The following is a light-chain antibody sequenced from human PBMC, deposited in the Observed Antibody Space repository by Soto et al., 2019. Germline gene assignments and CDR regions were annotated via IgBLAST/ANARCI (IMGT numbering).Light chain of an antibody. J-gene: IGLJ2*01. CDR2: RNS. V-gene: IGLV1-47*01. CDR1: SSNIGSNY. Sequence: QSVLTQPPSASGTPGQRVTISCSGSSSNIGSNYVYWYQQLPGTVPQLLIYRNSERPSVVPDRFSGSKSGTSASLAISGLRSEDDADYYCAAWDDSLSGVVFGGGTKLTVL. CDR3: AAWDDSLSGVV.